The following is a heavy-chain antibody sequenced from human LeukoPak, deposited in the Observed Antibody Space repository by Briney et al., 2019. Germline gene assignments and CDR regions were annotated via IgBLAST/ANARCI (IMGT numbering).Heavy chain of an antibody. D-gene: IGHD3-22*01. CDR3: AREGYYYDSSGYRETKTDY. CDR1: GGSFSGYY. Sequence: SETLSLTCAVYGGSFSGYYLSWIRQPPGKGLEWIGEINHSGSTNYNPSLKSRVTISADTSKNQFSLKLSSVTAADTAVYYCAREGYYYDSSGYRETKTDYWGQGTLVTVSS. V-gene: IGHV4-34*01. CDR2: INHSGST. J-gene: IGHJ4*02.